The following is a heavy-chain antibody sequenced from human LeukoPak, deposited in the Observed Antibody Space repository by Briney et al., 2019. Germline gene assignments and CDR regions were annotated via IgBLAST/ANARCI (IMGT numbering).Heavy chain of an antibody. CDR2: IEKDGSAT. D-gene: IGHD3-22*01. CDR1: GFTLSNYW. V-gene: IGHV3-7*03. Sequence: PGGSLRLSCTASGFTLSNYWMTWVRQAPGKGLEWVAKIEKDGSATYYVDSMKGRFTVSRDNAANSLYLQMSNLGAEDTAVYYCAKVGEYYYDSSGFGDRPYEYFQHWGQGTLVTVSS. J-gene: IGHJ1*01. CDR3: AKVGEYYYDSSGFGDRPYEYFQH.